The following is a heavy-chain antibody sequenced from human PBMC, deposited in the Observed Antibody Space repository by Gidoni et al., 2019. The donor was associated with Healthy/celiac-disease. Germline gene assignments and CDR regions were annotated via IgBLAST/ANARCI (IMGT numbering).Heavy chain of an antibody. V-gene: IGHV1-69*02. CDR3: ARGVNWFDP. CDR2: IIPILGIA. J-gene: IGHJ5*02. Sequence: VQLVQSGAEVKKPGSSVKFSCQASGGTFTSYTISWVRQAPGQGLEWMGRIIPILGIANYAQKFQGRVTITADKSTSTAYMELSSLRSEDTAVYYCARGVNWFDPWGQGTLVTVSS. CDR1: GGTFTSYT.